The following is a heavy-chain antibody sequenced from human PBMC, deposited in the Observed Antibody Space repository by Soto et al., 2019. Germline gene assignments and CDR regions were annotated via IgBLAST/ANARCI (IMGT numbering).Heavy chain of an antibody. CDR2: IDSTSMHI. Sequence: EVQLVESGGGLVKPGGSLRLSCAAPGFTFSSNSMIWVRQAPGKGLEWVSYIDSTSMHIYYADSVKGRFTITRDNAKKSVYLQMTSLRAEDTAVYYCARLVGAYQHYIDYWGQGTLVTVSS. V-gene: IGHV3-21*02. J-gene: IGHJ4*02. CDR3: ARLVGAYQHYIDY. CDR1: GFTFSSNS. D-gene: IGHD1-26*01.